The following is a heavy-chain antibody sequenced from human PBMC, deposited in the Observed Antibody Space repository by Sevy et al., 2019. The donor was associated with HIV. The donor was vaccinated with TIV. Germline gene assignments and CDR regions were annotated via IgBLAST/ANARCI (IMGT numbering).Heavy chain of an antibody. V-gene: IGHV1-69*13. D-gene: IGHD3-22*01. J-gene: IGHJ3*02. CDR1: GGTFSSYA. CDR3: ARRSPYYYDSSGYYLNDAFDI. Sequence: ASVKVSCKASGGTFSSYAISWVRQAPGQGLEWMGGIIPIFGTAIYAQKFQGRVTITADESTSTAYIELSSLRSEDTAVYYCARRSPYYYDSSGYYLNDAFDIWGQGTMVTVSS. CDR2: IIPIFGTA.